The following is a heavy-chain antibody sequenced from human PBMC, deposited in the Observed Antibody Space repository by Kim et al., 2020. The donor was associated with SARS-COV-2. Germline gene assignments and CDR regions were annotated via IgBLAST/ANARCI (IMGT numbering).Heavy chain of an antibody. CDR2: IYYSGST. D-gene: IGHD1-26*01. CDR1: GGSISSSSYY. J-gene: IGHJ4*02. CDR3: ARRVGATFPEFAY. V-gene: IGHV4-39*01. Sequence: SETLSLTCTVSGGSISSSSYYWGWIRQPPGKGLEWIGSIYYSGSTYYNPSLKSRVTISVDTSKNQFSLKLSSVTAADTAVYYCARRVGATFPEFAYWGQGTLVPVSS.